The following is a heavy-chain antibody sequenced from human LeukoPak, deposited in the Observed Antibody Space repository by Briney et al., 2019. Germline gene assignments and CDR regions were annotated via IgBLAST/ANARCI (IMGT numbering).Heavy chain of an antibody. V-gene: IGHV3-30*18. CDR2: ISYDGSNK. Sequence: GRSLRLSCAASGFTFSSYGMHWVRQAPGKGLEWVAVISYDGSNKYYADSVKGRFTISRDNSKNTLYLQMNSLRAEDTAVYYRAKSLAIDYWGQGTLVTVSS. CDR1: GFTFSSYG. J-gene: IGHJ4*02. CDR3: AKSLAIDY.